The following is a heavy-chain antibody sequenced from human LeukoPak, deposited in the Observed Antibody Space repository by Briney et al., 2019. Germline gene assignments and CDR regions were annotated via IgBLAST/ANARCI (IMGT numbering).Heavy chain of an antibody. CDR3: ARHERGSSDWFDP. Sequence: NPSETLSLTCTVSGGSISSSNYYWGWVRQPPGKGLEWIGSIYYSGNTYYNPSLKSRVTISVDTSKNQFSLKLNSVTAADTAVYYCARHERGSSDWFDPWGQGTLVTVSS. CDR1: GGSISSSNYY. CDR2: IYYSGNT. V-gene: IGHV4-39*01. J-gene: IGHJ5*02. D-gene: IGHD6-6*01.